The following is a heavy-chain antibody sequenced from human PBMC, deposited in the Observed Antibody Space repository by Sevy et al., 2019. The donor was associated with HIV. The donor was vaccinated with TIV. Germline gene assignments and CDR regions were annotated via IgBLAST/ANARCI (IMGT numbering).Heavy chain of an antibody. CDR1: RFTFSSYA. CDR3: ANTSAKGDHAFNI. J-gene: IGHJ3*02. Sequence: GSLRLSCAASRFTFSSYAMSWVRQAPGKGLEWVSAISRSGGSTYYADSVKGRFTISRDNSKNTLYLQMNSLRAEDTAVYYCANTSAKGDHAFNIWGQGTMVTVSS. CDR2: ISRSGGST. V-gene: IGHV3-23*01. D-gene: IGHD3-16*01.